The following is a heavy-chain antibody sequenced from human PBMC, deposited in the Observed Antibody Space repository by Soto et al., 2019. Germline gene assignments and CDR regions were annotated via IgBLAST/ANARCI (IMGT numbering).Heavy chain of an antibody. D-gene: IGHD3-16*02. J-gene: IGHJ3*02. V-gene: IGHV2-5*02. CDR3: AHLMITYGGVIADDAFDT. CDR1: GFSLSSRPVG. Sequence: QITLKESGPPLVEPTQTLTLTCTFSGFSLSSRPVGVGWIRQPPGKALEWLAVIYWDDDKRYSPSLKSRLTISKDTSKNLVFLIMTNMDPVDTATYYCAHLMITYGGVIADDAFDTWGQGTMVTVSS. CDR2: IYWDDDK.